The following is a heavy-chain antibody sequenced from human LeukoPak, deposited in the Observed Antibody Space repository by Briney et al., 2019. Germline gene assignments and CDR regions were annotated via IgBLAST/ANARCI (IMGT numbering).Heavy chain of an antibody. CDR2: INDSGST. CDR1: GGSFSNYY. Sequence: SDTLSLTCPVYGGSFSNYYWSWIRQPPGKGLEWIGEINDSGSTNYNPSLKSRVTISVDTSKNQFSLKLSSVTAADTAVYYCARGLKHVLLWFGGGFDYWGQGTRVTVSS. D-gene: IGHD3-10*01. J-gene: IGHJ4*02. CDR3: ARGLKHVLLWFGGGFDY. V-gene: IGHV4-34*01.